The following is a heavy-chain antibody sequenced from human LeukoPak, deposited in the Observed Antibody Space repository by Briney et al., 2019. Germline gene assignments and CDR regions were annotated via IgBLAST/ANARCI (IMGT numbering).Heavy chain of an antibody. CDR1: GFTFSSYA. D-gene: IGHD1-26*01. CDR2: VGIAADT. CDR3: VRQKKSHGNFDY. V-gene: IGHV3-13*01. Sequence: PGRSLRLSCAASGFTFSSYAMHWVRQAPGKGLEWVSAVGIAADTFYPGSVKGRFTISRENAKNSLYLQMNSLRVEDTAVYYCVRQKKSHGNFDYWGQGTLVTVSS. J-gene: IGHJ4*02.